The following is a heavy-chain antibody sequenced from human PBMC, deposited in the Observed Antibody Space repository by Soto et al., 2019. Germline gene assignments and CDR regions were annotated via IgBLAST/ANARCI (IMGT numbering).Heavy chain of an antibody. V-gene: IGHV3-74*01. CDR3: ARDRYYGMDV. CDR1: GFTFSSYW. CDR2: INSDGSST. J-gene: IGHJ6*02. Sequence: EVQLVESGGGLVQPGGSLRLSCAASGFTFSSYWMHWVRQAPGKGLVWVSRINSDGSSTTYADSVKGRFTISRDNAKNTMDLQMNSLRAEDTAVFYCARDRYYGMDVWGQGTTVTVSS.